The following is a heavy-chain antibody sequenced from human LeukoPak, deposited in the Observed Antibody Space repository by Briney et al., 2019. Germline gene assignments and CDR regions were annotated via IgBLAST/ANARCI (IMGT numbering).Heavy chain of an antibody. J-gene: IGHJ4*02. CDR3: ARHVGGYYDSSGYYLDY. CDR2: IYTSGST. CDR1: GGSFSGYY. Sequence: SETLSLTCAVYGGSFSGYYWSWIRQPPGKGLEWIGYIYTSGSTNYNPSLKSRVTISVDTSKNQFSLKLSSVTAADTAVYYCARHVGGYYDSSGYYLDYWGQGTLVTVSS. D-gene: IGHD3-22*01. V-gene: IGHV4-4*09.